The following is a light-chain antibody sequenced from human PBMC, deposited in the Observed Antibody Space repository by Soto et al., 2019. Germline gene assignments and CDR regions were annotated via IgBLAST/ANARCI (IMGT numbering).Light chain of an antibody. J-gene: IGKJ1*01. CDR2: GAS. Sequence: EIVMTQPPATLSVVQGERATLSCRASQSVSSNLAWYQHKPGQAPRLLTYGASTRAAGIPARFSGSGSGTEFTLTISSLQPEDFAVYYCQQYYNWSRTFGQGTKVDIK. V-gene: IGKV3-15*01. CDR1: QSVSSN. CDR3: QQYYNWSRT.